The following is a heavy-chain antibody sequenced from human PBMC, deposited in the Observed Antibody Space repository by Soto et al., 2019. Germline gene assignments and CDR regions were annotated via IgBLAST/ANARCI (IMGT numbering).Heavy chain of an antibody. V-gene: IGHV1-69*06. CDR3: AREGCSGGSCYGGDYYYYGMDV. Sequence: QVQLVQSGAEVKKPGSSVKVSCKASGGTFSSYAISWVRQAPGQGLEWMGGIIPIFGTANYAQKFQGRVTITADKSTNTAYMELSSLRSEDTAVYYCAREGCSGGSCYGGDYYYYGMDVWGQGTTVTVSS. CDR1: GGTFSSYA. J-gene: IGHJ6*02. D-gene: IGHD2-15*01. CDR2: IIPIFGTA.